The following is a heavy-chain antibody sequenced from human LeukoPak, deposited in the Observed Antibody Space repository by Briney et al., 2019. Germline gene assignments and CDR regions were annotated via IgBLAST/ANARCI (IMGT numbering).Heavy chain of an antibody. V-gene: IGHV1-2*06. D-gene: IGHD6-13*01. CDR1: GYTFTGHL. CDR2: INTNRGGT. J-gene: IGHJ4*02. Sequence: EASVKVSCKASGYTFTGHLMHWVRQAPGQGLELMGRINTNRGGTNYAQKFQDRVTMTRDTSISTAYMELSSLRSDDTAVYYCARMYSSSWYVNYFDYWGQGTLVTVSS. CDR3: ARMYSSSWYVNYFDY.